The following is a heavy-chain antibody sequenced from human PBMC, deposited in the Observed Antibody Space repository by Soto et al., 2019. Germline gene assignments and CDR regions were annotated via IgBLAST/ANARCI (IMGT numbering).Heavy chain of an antibody. Sequence: SETLSLTCAVYGGSFSGYYWSWIRQPPGKGLEWIGEINHSGSTNYNPSLKSRVTISVDTSKNQFSLKLSSVTAADTAVYYCARGGFWYNWKTQRFDPWGQGTLVTVSS. D-gene: IGHD1-20*01. CDR2: INHSGST. CDR3: ARGGFWYNWKTQRFDP. CDR1: GGSFSGYY. J-gene: IGHJ5*02. V-gene: IGHV4-34*01.